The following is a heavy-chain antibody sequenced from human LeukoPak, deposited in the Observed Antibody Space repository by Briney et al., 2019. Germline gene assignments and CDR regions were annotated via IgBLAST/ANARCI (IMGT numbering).Heavy chain of an antibody. CDR3: ARALPDIVVVVAATRNWFDP. CDR2: IYYSGST. D-gene: IGHD2-15*01. V-gene: IGHV4-39*01. CDR1: GGSISSSSYY. J-gene: IGHJ5*02. Sequence: SQTLSLTCTVSGGSISSSSYYWGWIRQPPGKGLEWNESIYYSGSTYYNPSLKSRVTISVDTSKNQFSLKLSSVTAADTAVYYCARALPDIVVVVAATRNWFDPWGQGTLVTVSS.